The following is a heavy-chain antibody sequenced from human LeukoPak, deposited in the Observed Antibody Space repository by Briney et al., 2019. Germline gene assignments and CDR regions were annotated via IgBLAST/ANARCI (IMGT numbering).Heavy chain of an antibody. CDR2: ISGSGGGT. CDR1: GFTFNSYA. V-gene: IGHV3-23*01. D-gene: IGHD6-19*01. Sequence: GGSLRLSCGASGFTFNSYAVSWVRQAPGKGLEWVSAISGSGGGTYYADSVKGWFTISRDNSKNTVYLQMNSLSTEDTAVYYCAKTTTGYSSGRYPGWPVDCWGQGTLVTVSS. J-gene: IGHJ4*02. CDR3: AKTTTGYSSGRYPGWPVDC.